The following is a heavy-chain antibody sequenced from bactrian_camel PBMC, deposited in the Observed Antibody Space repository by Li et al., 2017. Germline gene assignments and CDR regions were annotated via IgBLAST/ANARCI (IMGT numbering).Heavy chain of an antibody. CDR2: IYGGGGSM. CDR1: PYRKTR. J-gene: IGHJ6*01. V-gene: IGHV3S54*01. CDR3: AADSRVCWSPNDALSPRDFGF. Sequence: HVQLVESGGGSVQAGGSLTLACTVSPYRKTRMAWFRHAPGKEREGVAQIYGGGGSMWYTDSVAGRFTISQDNAKKTLYLEMNMVKAEDTAMYYCAADSRVCWSPNDALSPRDFGFWGQGTQVTVS. D-gene: IGHD1*01.